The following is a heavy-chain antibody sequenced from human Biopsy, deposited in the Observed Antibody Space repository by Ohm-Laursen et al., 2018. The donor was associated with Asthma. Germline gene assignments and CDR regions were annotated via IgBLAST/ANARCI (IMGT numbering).Heavy chain of an antibody. Sequence: LTLTSAASGFTFSTSWMTWVRQAPGKGLEWVANIKEDGSEKNYVDSVKGRFTISRDNGKNSLYLQMNSLRAEDTAVYYCARDVDLRSVYWGQGTLVTVSS. CDR3: ARDVDLRSVY. CDR1: GFTFSTSW. J-gene: IGHJ4*02. V-gene: IGHV3-7*05. CDR2: IKEDGSEK. D-gene: IGHD2-15*01.